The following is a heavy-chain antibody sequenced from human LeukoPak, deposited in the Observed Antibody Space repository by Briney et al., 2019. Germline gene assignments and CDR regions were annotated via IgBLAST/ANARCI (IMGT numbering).Heavy chain of an antibody. CDR3: ASASGSYYNWFDP. J-gene: IGHJ5*02. D-gene: IGHD3-10*01. Sequence: SQTLSLTCAVSGGSISSGGYSWSWIRQPPGKGLEWIGYIYHSGSTYYNPSLKSRVTISVDRSKNQFSLKLSSVTAADTAVYYCASASGSYYNWFDPWRQGTLVSVSS. V-gene: IGHV4-30-2*01. CDR1: GGSISSGGYS. CDR2: IYHSGST.